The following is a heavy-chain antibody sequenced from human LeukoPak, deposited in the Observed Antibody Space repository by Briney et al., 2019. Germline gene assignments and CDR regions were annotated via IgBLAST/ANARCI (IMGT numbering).Heavy chain of an antibody. CDR2: ISGSGGST. V-gene: IGHV3-23*01. D-gene: IGHD3-9*01. J-gene: IGHJ6*03. Sequence: GGSLRLSCAASGFTVSSNYMSWVRQAPGKGLEWVSAISGSGGSTYYADSVKGRFTISRDNSKNTLYLQMNSLRAEDTAVYYCAKKGLSTIFAFPYYYYYYMDVWGKGTTVTISS. CDR3: AKKGLSTIFAFPYYYYYYMDV. CDR1: GFTVSSNY.